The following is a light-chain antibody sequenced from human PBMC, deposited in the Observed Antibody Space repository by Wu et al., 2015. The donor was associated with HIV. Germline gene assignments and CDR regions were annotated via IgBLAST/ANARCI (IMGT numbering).Light chain of an antibody. Sequence: EIVLTQSPGTLSLSPGESATLSCRASQRVNSKYLAWYQQKFGQAPRLLIYGSSIGATGVPDRFSGSGSGTDFSLTISRLEPEDVATYYCQKYNTAPWTFGQGT. J-gene: IGKJ1*01. CDR1: QRVNSKY. CDR2: GSS. V-gene: IGKV3-20*01. CDR3: QKYNTAPWT.